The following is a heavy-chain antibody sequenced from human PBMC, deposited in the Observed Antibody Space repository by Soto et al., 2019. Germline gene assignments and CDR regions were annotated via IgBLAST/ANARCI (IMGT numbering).Heavy chain of an antibody. J-gene: IGHJ4*02. CDR3: ARDRRWSLRVFDY. V-gene: IGHV6-1*01. D-gene: IGHD2-15*01. CDR1: GDSVSSTSAA. Sequence: QVQMQQSGPGLVKPSQTLSLTCTISGDSVSSTSAAWYWIRQSPSTGLAWLGRTYYRSKWYNDYAVSVKSRITINPDTSKNQFSLQLNSVTPEDTAVYYCARDRRWSLRVFDYWGQGSLVTDSA. CDR2: TYYRSKWYN.